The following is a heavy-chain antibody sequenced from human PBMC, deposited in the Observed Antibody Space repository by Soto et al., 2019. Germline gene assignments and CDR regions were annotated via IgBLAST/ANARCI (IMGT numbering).Heavy chain of an antibody. CDR3: ARDRRLERTSRFDP. CDR2: IYYSGST. V-gene: IGHV4-31*03. J-gene: IGHJ5*02. CDR1: GVSISSGGYY. D-gene: IGHD2-2*01. Sequence: SETLSLTCTVSGVSISSGGYYWSWIRQHPGKGLEWIGYIYYSGSTYYNPSLKSRVTISVDTSKNQFSLKLSSVTAADTAVYYCARDRRLERTSRFDPWGQGTLVTVSS.